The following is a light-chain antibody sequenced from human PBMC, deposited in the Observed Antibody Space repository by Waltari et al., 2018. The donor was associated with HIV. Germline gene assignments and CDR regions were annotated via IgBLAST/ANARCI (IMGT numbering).Light chain of an antibody. J-gene: IGLJ2*01. V-gene: IGLV1-51*01. CDR1: SSIIEKNY. CDR2: DHN. CDR3: GTWDSSLV. Sequence: QSVLTQPPSVSAAPGQRVTISCSGNSSIIEKNYVSWYQQIPGTAPKLLIYDHNKRPSGTPARFSGSNSGTSATLAITGLQTADEADYYCGTWDSSLVFGGGTKLTVL.